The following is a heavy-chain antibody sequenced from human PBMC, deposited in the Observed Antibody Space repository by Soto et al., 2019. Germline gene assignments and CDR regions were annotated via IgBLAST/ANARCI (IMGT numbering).Heavy chain of an antibody. CDR2: INAGNGNT. V-gene: IGHV1-3*01. J-gene: IGHJ2*01. D-gene: IGHD4-17*01. CDR1: GYSFANYV. CDR3: ARVGTTVTTYWYFDL. Sequence: GASVKVSCKASGYSFANYVIYWVRQAPGQRLEWMGWINAGNGNTKYSQKFQGRVTITRDTSATTAYMELSSLRSEDTAVYYRARVGTTVTTYWYFDLWGRGTLVTVSS.